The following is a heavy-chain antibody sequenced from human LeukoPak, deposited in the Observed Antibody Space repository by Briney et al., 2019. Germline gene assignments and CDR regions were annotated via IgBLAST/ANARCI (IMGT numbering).Heavy chain of an antibody. CDR1: GGSISSSSYY. Sequence: PSETLSLTCTVSGGSISSSSYYWGWIRQPPGKGLEWIGSIYYSGSTYYNPSLKSRVTISVDTSKNQFSLKLSSVTAADTAVYYCARPDYYDGGMGVWGQGTTVTVSS. CDR2: IYYSGST. CDR3: ARPDYYDGGMGV. V-gene: IGHV4-39*01. J-gene: IGHJ6*02. D-gene: IGHD3-22*01.